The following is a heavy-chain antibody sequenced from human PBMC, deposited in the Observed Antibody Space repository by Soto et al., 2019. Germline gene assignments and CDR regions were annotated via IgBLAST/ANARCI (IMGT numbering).Heavy chain of an antibody. CDR2: ISAYNGKT. CDR1: AYTFTNYG. Sequence: DSVNVSCKTSAYTFTNYGITWVRQAPGQGLEWMGWISAYNGKTNYAQKLQDRVTMTTDTSTTTAYMELRSLRSDDTAVYYCARSADSQYQLPRAYWGQGTLVTVSS. J-gene: IGHJ4*02. CDR3: ARSADSQYQLPRAY. V-gene: IGHV1-18*01. D-gene: IGHD2-2*01.